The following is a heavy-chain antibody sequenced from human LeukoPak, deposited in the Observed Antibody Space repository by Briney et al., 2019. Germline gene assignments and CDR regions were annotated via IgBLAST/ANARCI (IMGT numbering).Heavy chain of an antibody. Sequence: GGSLRLSCAASGFTVSSNYMSWVRQAPGKGLEWVSVIYSGGSTYYADSVKGRFTISRDNSKNTLYLQMNSLRAEDTAVYYCAGGNWLLDPLYYYYGMDVWGQGTTVTVSS. CDR1: GFTVSSNY. CDR3: AGGNWLLDPLYYYYGMDV. V-gene: IGHV3-66*01. D-gene: IGHD3-9*01. CDR2: IYSGGST. J-gene: IGHJ6*02.